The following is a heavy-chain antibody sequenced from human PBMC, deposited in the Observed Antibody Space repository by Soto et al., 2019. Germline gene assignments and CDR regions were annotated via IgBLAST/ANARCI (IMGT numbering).Heavy chain of an antibody. D-gene: IGHD5-18*01. Sequence: SETLSLTCAVSGGSISSGGYSWSWIRQPPGKGLEWIGYIYHSGSTYYNPSLKSRVTIPVDRSKNQFSLKLSSVTAADTAVYYCARAGGTAMAYFDYWGQGTLVTVSS. V-gene: IGHV4-30-2*01. CDR2: IYHSGST. CDR3: ARAGGTAMAYFDY. CDR1: GGSISSGGYS. J-gene: IGHJ4*02.